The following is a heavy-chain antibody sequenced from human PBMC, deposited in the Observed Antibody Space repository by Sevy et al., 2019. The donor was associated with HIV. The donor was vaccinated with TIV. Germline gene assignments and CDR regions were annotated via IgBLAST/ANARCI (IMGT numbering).Heavy chain of an antibody. CDR3: ARLSTNRTSDLYGMDV. D-gene: IGHD2-2*01. V-gene: IGHV1-2*02. Sequence: ASVKVSCKASGYTFTDYYIHWVRQAPGQGLEWMAWINPNDGVTNYAQRFQGGVTVTRDTSVSTAYMEVRGLGNDDTATYYCARLSTNRTSDLYGMDVWGQGTTVTVSS. CDR1: GYTFTDYY. J-gene: IGHJ6*02. CDR2: INPNDGVT.